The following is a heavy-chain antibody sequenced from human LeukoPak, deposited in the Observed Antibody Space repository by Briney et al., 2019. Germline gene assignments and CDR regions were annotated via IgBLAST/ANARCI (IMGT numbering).Heavy chain of an antibody. CDR3: ARDPYYYDSSGYYYY. V-gene: IGHV1-2*02. D-gene: IGHD3-22*01. J-gene: IGHJ4*02. CDR2: INPNSGGR. CDR1: GYTFTGYY. Sequence: ASVKVSCKASGYTFTGYYMHWVRQAPGQGLEWKGWINPNSGGRNYAQKFQGRVTMTRDTSISTAYMELSRLRSDDTAVYYCARDPYYYDSSGYYYYWGQGTLVTVSS.